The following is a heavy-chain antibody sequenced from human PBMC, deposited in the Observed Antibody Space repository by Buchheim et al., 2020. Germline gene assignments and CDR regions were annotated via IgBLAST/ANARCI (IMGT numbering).Heavy chain of an antibody. CDR2: IYYGGST. D-gene: IGHD2-15*01. CDR3: ARDRGLAGSGLYYYFFY. J-gene: IGHJ4*02. CDR1: GDSISGYY. V-gene: IGHV4-59*01. Sequence: QVQLQESGPGLVKPSETLSLTCSVSGDSISGYYWSWIRQPPGKGLEWIGYIYYGGSTNYNPSLKSRVTIPVASSKNQISLRLKSVTAADTAVYYCARDRGLAGSGLYYYFFYWGQGSL.